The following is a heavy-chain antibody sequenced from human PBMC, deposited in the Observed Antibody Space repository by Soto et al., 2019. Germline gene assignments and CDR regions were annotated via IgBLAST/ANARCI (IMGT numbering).Heavy chain of an antibody. J-gene: IGHJ6*02. V-gene: IGHV5-51*03. D-gene: IGHD1-1*01. CDR3: ARGSTGSTTHYYYYGMDV. CDR1: GYRFTSYW. CDR2: IYPDDSDT. Sequence: PGESLKISCKGSGYRFTSYWIGWVRQMPGKGLEWMGIIYPDDSDTRYSPSFQGQVTISVDKSISTAYLQWSSLKASDTAMYYCARGSTGSTTHYYYYGMDVWGQGTTVTVS.